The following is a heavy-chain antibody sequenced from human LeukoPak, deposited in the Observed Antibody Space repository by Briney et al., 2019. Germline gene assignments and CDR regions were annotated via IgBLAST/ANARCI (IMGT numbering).Heavy chain of an antibody. J-gene: IGHJ6*03. CDR1: GGSISSYY. V-gene: IGHV4-4*09. CDR3: ARRIQLWLHGGFHYYYMDV. Sequence: SETLSLTCTVSGGSISSYYWSWIRQPPGKGLEWIGYICTSGSTNYNPSLKSRVTISVDTSKNQFSLKLSSVTAADTAVYYCARRIQLWLHGGFHYYYMDVWGKGTTVTVS. CDR2: ICTSGST. D-gene: IGHD5-18*01.